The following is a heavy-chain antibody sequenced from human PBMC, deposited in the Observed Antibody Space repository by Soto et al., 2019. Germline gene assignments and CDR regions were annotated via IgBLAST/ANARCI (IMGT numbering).Heavy chain of an antibody. CDR3: AARLYSSSWYPPS. D-gene: IGHD6-13*01. J-gene: IGHJ5*02. V-gene: IGHV3-9*01. CDR2: ISWNSGSI. Sequence: EVQLVESGGGLVQPGRSLRLSCAASGFTFDDYAVHWVRQAPGKGLEWVSGISWNSGSIGYADSVKGRFTISRDNAKNSLYLQMNSLRAEDTALYYCAARLYSSSWYPPSWGQGTLVTVSS. CDR1: GFTFDDYA.